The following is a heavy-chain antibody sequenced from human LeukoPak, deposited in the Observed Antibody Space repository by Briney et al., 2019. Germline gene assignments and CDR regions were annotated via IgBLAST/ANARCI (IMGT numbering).Heavy chain of an antibody. V-gene: IGHV1-2*02. D-gene: IGHD4-11*01. CDR1: GYTFAAYY. J-gene: IGHJ4*02. Sequence: ASVKVSCKASGYTFAAYYIHWVRQAPGQGLEWMGWINPDSGAINYAQKFQGRVTLTRDTSISTAYMELSRLRSDDTAVYYCARDAVKTTAETHFDYWGQETLVTVSS. CDR3: ARDAVKTTAETHFDY. CDR2: INPDSGAI.